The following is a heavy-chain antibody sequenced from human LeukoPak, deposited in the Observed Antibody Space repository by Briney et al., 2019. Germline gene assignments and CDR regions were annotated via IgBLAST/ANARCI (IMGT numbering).Heavy chain of an antibody. Sequence: GSLRLSCAASGFTFSSSGMNWVRQAPGKGLEWVSSISSSSSYIYYADSVKGRFTISRDNAKNSLYLQMNSLRAEDTAVYYCARDTIVGASIIQHWGQGTLVTVSS. D-gene: IGHD1-26*01. J-gene: IGHJ1*01. CDR3: ARDTIVGASIIQH. CDR2: ISSSSSYI. V-gene: IGHV3-21*01. CDR1: GFTFSSSG.